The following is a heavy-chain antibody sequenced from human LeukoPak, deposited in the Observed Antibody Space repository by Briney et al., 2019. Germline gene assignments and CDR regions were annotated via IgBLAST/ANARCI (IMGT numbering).Heavy chain of an antibody. D-gene: IGHD1-14*01. CDR1: GHTFTTYY. Sequence: ASVQVSCQASGHTFTTYYVHLVRQAPGQGLEWMGVINPSGDGTNYPQRFQGRVTLTRDTSTSTVYMELSSLRSEDTAIYYCAKETPNTGWFDPWGQGTLVTVSS. CDR2: INPSGDGT. CDR3: AKETPNTGWFDP. V-gene: IGHV1-46*01. J-gene: IGHJ5*02.